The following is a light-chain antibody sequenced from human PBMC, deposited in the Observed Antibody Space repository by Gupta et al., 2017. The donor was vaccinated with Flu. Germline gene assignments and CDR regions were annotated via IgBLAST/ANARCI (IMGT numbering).Light chain of an antibody. CDR1: SSDVGGYNY. V-gene: IGLV2-14*01. Sequence: QSALTQPASVSGSPGQSITISCTGTSSDVGGYNYVSWYQQHPGKAPKLMIYEVSNRPSGVSNRFSGSKSSNTAPLTISGLQAEDEADYYCSSYTSSSVVFGGGTKLTVL. CDR2: EVS. J-gene: IGLJ2*01. CDR3: SSYTSSSVV.